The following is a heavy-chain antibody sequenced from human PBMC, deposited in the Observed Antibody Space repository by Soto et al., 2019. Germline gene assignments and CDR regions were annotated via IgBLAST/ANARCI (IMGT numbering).Heavy chain of an antibody. V-gene: IGHV3-23*01. CDR2: ISGSGGFP. J-gene: IGHJ4*02. Sequence: PGGSLRLSCAASGFTLTTFALNWVRQAPGKGLEWVSSISGSGGFPYYADSVKGRFTISRDVSRNTVYLQMNSLRPEDTAIYYCAKDFFSSSSSDCFDHWGQGTRVTVPS. D-gene: IGHD6-6*01. CDR3: AKDFFSSSSSDCFDH. CDR1: GFTLTTFA.